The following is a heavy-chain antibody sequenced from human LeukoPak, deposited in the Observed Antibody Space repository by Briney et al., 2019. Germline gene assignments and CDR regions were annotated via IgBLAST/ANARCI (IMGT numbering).Heavy chain of an antibody. V-gene: IGHV3-30*18. D-gene: IGHD2-2*02. CDR1: GFTVSTSV. J-gene: IGHJ4*02. Sequence: GGSLRLSCAASGFTVSTSVMHWVRQAPGKGLDWAAIISFDGTTKYYADSVKGRFTISRDNSKNTLYLQMNSLRAVDTAVYYCAKVRGHCSTTSCYKGFDYWGQGTLVTVSS. CDR3: AKVRGHCSTTSCYKGFDY. CDR2: ISFDGTTK.